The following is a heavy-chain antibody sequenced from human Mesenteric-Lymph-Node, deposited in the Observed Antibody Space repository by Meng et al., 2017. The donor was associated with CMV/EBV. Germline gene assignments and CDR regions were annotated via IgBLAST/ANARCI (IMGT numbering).Heavy chain of an antibody. V-gene: IGHV3-30*04. J-gene: IGHJ4*02. D-gene: IGHD1-26*01. Sequence: GGSLRLSCAASGFTFSSYAMHWVRQAPGKGLEWVAVISYDGSNKYYPDSVKGRFTISRDNSKNTLYLQMNSLRTEDTAVYYCARGLIVGVTQADYWGQGTLVTVSS. CDR3: ARGLIVGVTQADY. CDR1: GFTFSSYA. CDR2: ISYDGSNK.